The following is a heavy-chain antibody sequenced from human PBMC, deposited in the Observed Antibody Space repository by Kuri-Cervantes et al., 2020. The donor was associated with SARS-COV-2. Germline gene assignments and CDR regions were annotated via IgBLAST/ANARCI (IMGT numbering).Heavy chain of an antibody. V-gene: IGHV1-2*02. CDR2: INPNSGGT. CDR1: GYTFTGYY. J-gene: IGHJ6*02. D-gene: IGHD4-11*01. CDR3: ASNSNYWYYGMDV. Sequence: ASVKVSCKASGYTFTGYYMHWVRQAPGQGLEWMGWINPNSGGTNYAQKFLGRVTMTRDTSISTAYMELSRLRSDDTAVYYCASNSNYWYYGMDVWGQGTTVTVSS.